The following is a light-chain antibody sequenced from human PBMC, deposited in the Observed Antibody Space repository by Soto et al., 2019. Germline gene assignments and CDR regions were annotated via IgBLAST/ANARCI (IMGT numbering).Light chain of an antibody. V-gene: IGKV3-20*01. CDR2: GAS. Sequence: EIVLMQSPDILSWSPGERATVSCRASETITNNDLAWYQQKPGQAPRLLLYGASTRPTGIPDRFSGSGSGTDFNLPINRLGPEDSAVYYCQQFDSSPYTFCQGTKLE. CDR3: QQFDSSPYT. CDR1: ETITNND. J-gene: IGKJ2*01.